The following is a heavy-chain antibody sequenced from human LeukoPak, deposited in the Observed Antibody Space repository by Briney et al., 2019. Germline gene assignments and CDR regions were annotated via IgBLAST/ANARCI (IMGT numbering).Heavy chain of an antibody. CDR2: ITSSSTYI. CDR1: GFTFSSYS. D-gene: IGHD3-16*01. CDR3: AKDVSRLGELFDAFDI. Sequence: PGGSLRLSCAASGFTFSSYSMNWVRQAPGKGLEWVSSITSSSTYIYYADSVKGRFTISRDNAKNSLYLQMNSLRAEDTAVYYCAKDVSRLGELFDAFDIWGQGTLVTVSS. V-gene: IGHV3-21*04. J-gene: IGHJ3*02.